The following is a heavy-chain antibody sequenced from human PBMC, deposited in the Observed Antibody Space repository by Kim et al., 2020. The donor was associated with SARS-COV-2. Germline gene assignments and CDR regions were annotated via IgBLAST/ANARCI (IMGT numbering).Heavy chain of an antibody. CDR2: ISSSGSTI. Sequence: GGSLRLSCAASGFTFSDYYMSWIRQAPGKGLEWVSYISSSGSTIYYADSVKGRFTISRDNAKNSLYLQMNSLRAEDTAVYYCASPYYYDSSGYSGGYWGQGTLVTVSS. CDR3: ASPYYYDSSGYSGGY. J-gene: IGHJ4*02. CDR1: GFTFSDYY. D-gene: IGHD3-22*01. V-gene: IGHV3-11*01.